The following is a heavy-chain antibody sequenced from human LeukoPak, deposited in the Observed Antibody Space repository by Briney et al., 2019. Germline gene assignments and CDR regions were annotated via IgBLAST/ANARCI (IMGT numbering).Heavy chain of an antibody. D-gene: IGHD2-21*02. CDR3: ICDWLLFDS. V-gene: IGHV1-8*01. Sequence: ASVKVSCKASGSTFSSYDINWVRQATGQGLEWMGWMNPNSGNTGYAQKFQGRVTMTRDTSISTAYMELTSLRSEDTAVYYCICDWLLFDSWGQGTLVTVSS. CDR2: MNPNSGNT. CDR1: GSTFSSYD. J-gene: IGHJ4*02.